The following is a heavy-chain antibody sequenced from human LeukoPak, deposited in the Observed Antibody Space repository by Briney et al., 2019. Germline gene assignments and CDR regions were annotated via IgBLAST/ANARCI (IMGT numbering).Heavy chain of an antibody. CDR3: AKDQSATSARDFDY. V-gene: IGHV3-23*01. Sequence: GGSLRLSCAASGLTFSTYAMSWVRQAPGKGLEWVSAISGSGGSTYYADSVKGRFTISRDNSKNTLYLQMNSLRAEDTAIYYCAKDQSATSARDFDYWGQGTLVTVSS. CDR2: ISGSGGST. J-gene: IGHJ4*02. CDR1: GLTFSTYA.